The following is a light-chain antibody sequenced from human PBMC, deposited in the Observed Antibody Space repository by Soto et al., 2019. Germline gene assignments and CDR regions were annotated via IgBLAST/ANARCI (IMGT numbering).Light chain of an antibody. CDR3: SSYASSRDVL. Sequence: QSALTQPASVSGSPGQSITISCTGTSSDVGGYNYVSWYQQHPGKAPKLMIYDVSNRPSGVSNRFSGSKSGNTASLTIFGLQAEDEADYYCSSYASSRDVLFGGGTKLTVL. V-gene: IGLV2-14*01. CDR2: DVS. CDR1: SSDVGGYNY. J-gene: IGLJ3*02.